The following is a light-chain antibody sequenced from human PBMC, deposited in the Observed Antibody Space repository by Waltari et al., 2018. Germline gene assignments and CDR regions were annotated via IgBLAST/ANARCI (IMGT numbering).Light chain of an antibody. CDR1: QSLLHSDGKTY. CDR2: GVS. Sequence: DIVMTQTPLSLPVTPGEPASIPCTSSQSLLHSDGKTYLYWYLQKPGQPPRLLIYGVSNRFAGVSDRFSGSGSGTDFTLKISRVESEDVGIYYCMQALQTWTFGQGTKVEIK. CDR3: MQALQTWT. V-gene: IGKV2-29*02. J-gene: IGKJ1*01.